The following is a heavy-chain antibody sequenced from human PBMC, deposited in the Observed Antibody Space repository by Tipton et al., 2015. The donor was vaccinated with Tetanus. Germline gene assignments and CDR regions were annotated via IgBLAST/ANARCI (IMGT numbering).Heavy chain of an antibody. CDR1: GGSFSGYY. Sequence: TLSLTCAVYGGSFSGYYWSWIRQPPGKGLEWIGEINHSGSTNYNPSLKSRVTISVDTSKNQFSLKLSSVTAADTAVYYCARVFYDFWSGYPLGGMDVWGQGTTVTVSS. CDR2: INHSGST. CDR3: ARVFYDFWSGYPLGGMDV. D-gene: IGHD3-3*01. J-gene: IGHJ6*02. V-gene: IGHV4-34*01.